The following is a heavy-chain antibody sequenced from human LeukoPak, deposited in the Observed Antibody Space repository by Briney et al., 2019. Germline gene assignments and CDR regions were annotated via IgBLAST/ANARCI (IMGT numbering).Heavy chain of an antibody. V-gene: IGHV4-31*03. CDR2: IYYSGST. D-gene: IGHD3-22*01. CDR3: ARDRPYYYDSSGYHDAFDI. J-gene: IGHJ3*02. Sequence: SETLSLTCTVSGGSISSGGYYWSWIRQHPGEGLEWIGYIYYSGSTYYNPSLKSRVTISVDTSKNQFSLKLSSVTAADTAVYYCARDRPYYYDSSGYHDAFDIWGQGTMVTVSS. CDR1: GGSISSGGYY.